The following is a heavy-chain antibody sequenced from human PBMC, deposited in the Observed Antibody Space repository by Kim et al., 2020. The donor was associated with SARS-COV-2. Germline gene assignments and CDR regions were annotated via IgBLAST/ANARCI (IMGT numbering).Heavy chain of an antibody. D-gene: IGHD6-6*01. J-gene: IGHJ6*02. CDR3: AKRLASSALDV. V-gene: IGHV3-23*01. Sequence: TFSADSVKGRFTISRDNSQNMVYLQMNSLGAEDTAIYYCAKRLASSALDVWGQGTTVTVSS. CDR2: T.